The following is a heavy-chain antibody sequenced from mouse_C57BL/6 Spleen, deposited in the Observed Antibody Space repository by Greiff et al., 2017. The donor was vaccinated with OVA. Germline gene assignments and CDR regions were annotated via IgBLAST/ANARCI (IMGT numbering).Heavy chain of an antibody. Sequence: QVHVKQPGAELVKPGASVKLSCKASGYTFTSYWMQWVKQRPGQGLEWIGEIDPSDSYTNYNQKFKGKATLTVDTSSSTAYMQLSSLTSEDSAVYYCASLPYYGSSYGYYAMDYWGQGTSVTVSS. V-gene: IGHV1-50*01. J-gene: IGHJ4*01. CDR2: IDPSDSYT. D-gene: IGHD1-1*01. CDR3: ASLPYYGSSYGYYAMDY. CDR1: GYTFTSYW.